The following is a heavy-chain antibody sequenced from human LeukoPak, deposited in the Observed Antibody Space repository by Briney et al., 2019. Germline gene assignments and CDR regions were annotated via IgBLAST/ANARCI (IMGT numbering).Heavy chain of an antibody. Sequence: PTETLSLTCGVSGASVRSHFWSWIRQTPGRGLEGVGYVSNKGSTTYNPSLRSRVTISLDAPKNEVSLNVRSVSAADTAVYYCAKDVSGTYYAFDVWGQGRTV. J-gene: IGHJ3*01. D-gene: IGHD1-26*01. V-gene: IGHV4-59*02. CDR2: VSNKGST. CDR3: AKDVSGTYYAFDV. CDR1: GASVRSHF.